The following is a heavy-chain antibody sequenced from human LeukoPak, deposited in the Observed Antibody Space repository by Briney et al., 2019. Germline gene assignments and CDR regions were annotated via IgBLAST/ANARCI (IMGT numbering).Heavy chain of an antibody. Sequence: NPSETLSLTCSVTGGSISSYYWSWIRQPPGKRLEWIGCIYYSGSTNYNPSLKSRVTISVDTSKNQFSLKLSSVTAADTAVYYCARDGYSYGYGAFDIWGQGTMVTVSS. D-gene: IGHD5-18*01. CDR3: ARDGYSYGYGAFDI. J-gene: IGHJ3*02. CDR2: IYYSGST. V-gene: IGHV4-59*01. CDR1: GGSISSYY.